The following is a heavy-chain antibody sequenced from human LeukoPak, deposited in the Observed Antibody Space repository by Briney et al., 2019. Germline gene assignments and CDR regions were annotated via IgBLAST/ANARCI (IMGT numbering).Heavy chain of an antibody. Sequence: GGSLRLSCAASGFTFSSYGMHWVRQAPGKGLEWVAVIWYDGSNKYYADSVKGRFTISRDNSKNTLYLQMNSLRAEDTAVYYCARDQEWQVRGYYYGMDVWGQGTTVTVSS. CDR2: IWYDGSNK. CDR1: GFTFSSYG. J-gene: IGHJ6*02. CDR3: ARDQEWQVRGYYYGMDV. V-gene: IGHV3-33*01. D-gene: IGHD6-19*01.